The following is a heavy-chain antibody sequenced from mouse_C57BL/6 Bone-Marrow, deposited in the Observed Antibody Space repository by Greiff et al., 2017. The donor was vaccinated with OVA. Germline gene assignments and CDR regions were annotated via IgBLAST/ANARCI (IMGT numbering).Heavy chain of an antibody. Sequence: QVQLQQSGAELARPGASVKLSCKASGYTFTSYGIRWVKQRTGQGLEWIGELYPRSGNTYYNEKFKGKATLTAAKSSSTAYMELRSLTSEDSSVYFWARRGDYGAWFAYWYQGTRVTVSA. CDR1: GYTFTSYG. V-gene: IGHV1-81*01. CDR2: LYPRSGNT. CDR3: ARRGDYGAWFAY. D-gene: IGHD1-1*01. J-gene: IGHJ3*01.